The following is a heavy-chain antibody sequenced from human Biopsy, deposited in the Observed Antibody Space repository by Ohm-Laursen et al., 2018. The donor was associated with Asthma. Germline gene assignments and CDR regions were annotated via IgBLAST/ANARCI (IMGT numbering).Heavy chain of an antibody. J-gene: IGHJ6*02. D-gene: IGHD6-19*01. CDR1: GGTFSNFA. V-gene: IGHV1-69*13. CDR2: IMTAFGTT. Sequence: EASVKVSCKAPGGTFSNFAISWVRQAPGQGLEWLGGIMTAFGTTNYAQKFQGRVTIIADESTSTAYMEVTSLRSEDTAIYYCARCQVGYSSGWSLLLKKIYYSGMDVWGQGTAVTVSS. CDR3: ARCQVGYSSGWSLLLKKIYYSGMDV.